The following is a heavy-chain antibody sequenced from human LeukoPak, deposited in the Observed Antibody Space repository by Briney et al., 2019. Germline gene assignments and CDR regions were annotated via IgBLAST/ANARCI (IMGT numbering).Heavy chain of an antibody. Sequence: ASVKVSCKASGYTFTSYGISWVRQAPGQGLEWMGWISAYNGNTNYAQKLQGRVTTTTDTSTSTAYMELRSLRSDDTAVYYCARIPMIVVVPAPPQYYYGMDVWGQGTTVTVSS. D-gene: IGHD2-2*01. CDR2: ISAYNGNT. V-gene: IGHV1-18*01. CDR1: GYTFTSYG. CDR3: ARIPMIVVVPAPPQYYYGMDV. J-gene: IGHJ6*02.